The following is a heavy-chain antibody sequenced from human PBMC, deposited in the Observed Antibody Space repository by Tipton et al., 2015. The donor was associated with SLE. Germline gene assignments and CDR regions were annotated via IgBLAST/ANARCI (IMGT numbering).Heavy chain of an antibody. Sequence: GLVKPSETLSLTCTVSGGSLSSSYWSWIRQPPGKGLEWIGYISYSGSTHYSPSLKSRVTISLDTSKNQFSLRLSSVTAADTAVYYCASLPQGYCSTINCSPRMDVWGKGTTVTVSS. J-gene: IGHJ6*04. CDR3: ASLPQGYCSTINCSPRMDV. CDR1: GGSLSSSY. D-gene: IGHD2-2*01. V-gene: IGHV4-59*01. CDR2: ISYSGST.